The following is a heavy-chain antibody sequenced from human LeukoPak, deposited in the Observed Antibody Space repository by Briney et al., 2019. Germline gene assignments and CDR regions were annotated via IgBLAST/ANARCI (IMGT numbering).Heavy chain of an antibody. Sequence: MSSETLSLTCSVSGDSISSYYWSWIRQPAGKGLEWIGRIYISGGTNYNPSLKSRVTMSVDTSQKQISLKLSSVTAADTAVYYCAREKLLDGVADWGQGTLVTVSP. CDR2: IYISGGT. D-gene: IGHD2-21*02. V-gene: IGHV4-4*07. J-gene: IGHJ4*02. CDR1: GDSISSYY. CDR3: AREKLLDGVAD.